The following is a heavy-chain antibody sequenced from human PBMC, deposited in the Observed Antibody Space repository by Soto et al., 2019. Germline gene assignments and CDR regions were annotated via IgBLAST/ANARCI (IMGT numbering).Heavy chain of an antibody. D-gene: IGHD4-17*01. J-gene: IGHJ4*02. CDR2: ISYDGSNK. CDR1: GFTFSSYA. Sequence: GGSLRLSCAASGFTFSSYAMHWVRQAPGKGLEWVAVISYDGSNKYYADSVKGRFTISRDNSKNTLYLQMNSLRAEDTAVYYCARSPLQVADYAPFSDYWGQGTLVTVSS. V-gene: IGHV3-30-3*01. CDR3: ARSPLQVADYAPFSDY.